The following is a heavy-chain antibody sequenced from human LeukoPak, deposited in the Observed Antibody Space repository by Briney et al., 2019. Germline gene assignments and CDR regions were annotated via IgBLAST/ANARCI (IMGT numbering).Heavy chain of an antibody. CDR1: GFNVNSNY. J-gene: IGHJ2*01. D-gene: IGHD6-19*01. CDR2: IYSGGST. Sequence: GGSLRLSCAASGFNVNSNYMNWVRQAPGKGLEWVSAIYSGGSTYYADSVKGRFTISRDNSKNTLYLQMNSLRAEDTAVYYCARDRADSSGWFNYWYFALWGRGTLVTVSS. CDR3: ARDRADSSGWFNYWYFAL. V-gene: IGHV3-53*01.